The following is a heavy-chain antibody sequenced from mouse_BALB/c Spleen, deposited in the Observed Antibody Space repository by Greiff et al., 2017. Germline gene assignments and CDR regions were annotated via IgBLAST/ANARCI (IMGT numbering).Heavy chain of an antibody. Sequence: VQLQQSGAELVRPGTSVKVSCKASGYAFTNYLIEWVKQRPGQGLEWIGVINPGSGGTNYNEKFKGKATLTADKSSSTAYMQLSSLTSDDSAVYFCARGTYDYGYYFDYWGQGTTLTVSS. J-gene: IGHJ2*01. CDR3: ARGTYDYGYYFDY. CDR1: GYAFTNYL. CDR2: INPGSGGT. D-gene: IGHD2-4*01. V-gene: IGHV1-54*03.